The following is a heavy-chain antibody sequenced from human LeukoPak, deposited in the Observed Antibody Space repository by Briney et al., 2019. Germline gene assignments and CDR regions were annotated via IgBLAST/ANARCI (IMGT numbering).Heavy chain of an antibody. Sequence: SGGSLSLPCAASGFTFSDYYMSWIRQAPGKGLEWVSYISGSSSYTIYADSVKGRFTISRDNAKNSLYLQMNSLRAEDTAVYYCARVTLYAESALDYWGHGDLVTVSS. D-gene: IGHD4-17*01. CDR1: GFTFSDYY. V-gene: IGHV3-11*06. CDR2: ISGSSSYT. J-gene: IGHJ4*01. CDR3: ARVTLYAESALDY.